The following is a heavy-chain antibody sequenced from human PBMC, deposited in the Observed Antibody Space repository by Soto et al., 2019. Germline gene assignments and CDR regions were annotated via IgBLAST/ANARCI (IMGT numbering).Heavy chain of an antibody. J-gene: IGHJ4*02. Sequence: QVQLVQSGAEVKKPGSSVKVSCKASGGTFSSYTISWVRQAPGQGLEWMGRIIPILGIANYAQKFQGRVTIAADKSTSTAYMELSSLRSEDTAVYYCARDRGGSSSYFCADYWGQGTLVTVSS. CDR1: GGTFSSYT. CDR2: IIPILGIA. D-gene: IGHD6-6*01. V-gene: IGHV1-69*08. CDR3: ARDRGGSSSYFCADY.